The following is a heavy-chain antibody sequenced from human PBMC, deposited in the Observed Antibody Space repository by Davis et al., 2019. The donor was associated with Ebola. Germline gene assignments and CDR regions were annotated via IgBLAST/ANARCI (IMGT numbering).Heavy chain of an antibody. CDR3: ARAYCSGGSCYYGMDV. CDR1: GYTFTSYG. V-gene: IGHV1-18*01. J-gene: IGHJ6*02. Sequence: AASVKVSCKASGYTFTSYGISWVRQAPGQGLEWMGWISAYNGNTNYAQKLQGRVTMTTDTSTSTAYMELRSLRSDDTAVYYCARAYCSGGSCYYGMDVWGQGTTVTVSS. D-gene: IGHD2-15*01. CDR2: ISAYNGNT.